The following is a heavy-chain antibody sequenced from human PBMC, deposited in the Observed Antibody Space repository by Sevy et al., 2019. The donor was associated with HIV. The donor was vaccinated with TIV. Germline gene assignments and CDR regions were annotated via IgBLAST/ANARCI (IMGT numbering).Heavy chain of an antibody. J-gene: IGHJ4*02. CDR3: ARQGGIVDRAFDF. D-gene: IGHD2-21*01. V-gene: IGHV4-39*01. CDR1: GVSISSSSYD. CDR2: IYYSGST. Sequence: SETLSLTCSVSGVSISSSSYDWGWIRQPPGKGLEWIGGIYYSGSTYYNPSLMGQVTVSVDTSKNQFSLNLRSVTAADTAVYYCARQGGIVDRAFDFWGRGTLVTVSS.